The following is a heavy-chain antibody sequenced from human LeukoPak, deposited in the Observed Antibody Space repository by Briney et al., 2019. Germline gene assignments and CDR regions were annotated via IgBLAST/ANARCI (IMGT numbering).Heavy chain of an antibody. V-gene: IGHV4-39*07. J-gene: IGHJ3*01. D-gene: IGHD2-2*01. Sequence: PSETLSLTCTVSGGSISSSSYYWGWIRQPPGKGLEWIGSIYYSGSTYYNPSLKSRVTMSVDTSKNQFSLKLSSVTAADTAVYYCARDGGVVVPTAPAVFDVWGQGTMVTVS. CDR1: GGSISSSSYY. CDR2: IYYSGST. CDR3: ARDGGVVVPTAPAVFDV.